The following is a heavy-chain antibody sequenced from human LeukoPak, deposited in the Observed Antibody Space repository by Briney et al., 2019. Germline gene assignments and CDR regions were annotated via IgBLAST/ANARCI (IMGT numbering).Heavy chain of an antibody. J-gene: IGHJ4*02. CDR3: ARTGDTERFDY. CDR2: IRYDGSKK. Sequence: PGGSLRLSCAASGFTFRDFSMHWVRQAPGKGLEWVALIRYDGSKKDYADSVKGRFTISRDNSKSTLHLQMNSLRAEDTAVYYCARTGDTERFDYWGQGTLVTVSS. D-gene: IGHD5-18*01. V-gene: IGHV3-33*08. CDR1: GFTFRDFS.